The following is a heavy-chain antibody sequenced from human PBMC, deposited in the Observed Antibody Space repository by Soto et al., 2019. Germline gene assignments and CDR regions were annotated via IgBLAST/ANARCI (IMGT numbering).Heavy chain of an antibody. D-gene: IGHD2-15*01. J-gene: IGHJ5*02. CDR3: AISSDSPGGP. CDR1: GFTFSTYW. V-gene: IGHV3-7*01. Sequence: EVHLVESGGGLVQPGGSLRLSCAASGFTFSTYWMSWVRQAPGKGLEWLANIKGDGSAKYYVDSVRGRFTISRDNAKNSLYLQMNSLRVDDTAASYCAISSDSPGGPWGQGTLVTVSS. CDR2: IKGDGSAK.